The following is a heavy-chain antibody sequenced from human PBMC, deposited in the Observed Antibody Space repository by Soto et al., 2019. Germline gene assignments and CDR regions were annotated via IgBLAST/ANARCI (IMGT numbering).Heavy chain of an antibody. J-gene: IGHJ4*02. V-gene: IGHV2-5*02. CDR2: IYWDDDK. CDR1: EFSLTTSGVG. Sequence: QITLKESGPALVKPTQTLTLTCTFSEFSLTTSGVGVGWIRQPPGKALEWLALIYWDDDKRYCPSLRSRLTITKDTSRNQVVLTMTNMDPVDTATYFCAHRLTLNTDWNYGRFDYWGQGALVTVSS. D-gene: IGHD1-7*01. CDR3: AHRLTLNTDWNYGRFDY.